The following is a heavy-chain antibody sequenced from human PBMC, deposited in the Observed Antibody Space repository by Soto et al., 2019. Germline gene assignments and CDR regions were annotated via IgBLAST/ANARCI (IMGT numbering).Heavy chain of an antibody. CDR3: ASLGTTVSASDS. CDR1: GASVDNDNY. V-gene: IGHV4-4*02. Sequence: SETLSLTCAVSGASVDNDNYLGWVLQPPGKGLEWIGEIFHTRNTFYNPSLRSRVTISVDESKNQFSLRLTSVTAADTAVYFCASLGTTVSASDSWGQGTLVTVSS. J-gene: IGHJ4*02. CDR2: IFHTRNT. D-gene: IGHD1-1*01.